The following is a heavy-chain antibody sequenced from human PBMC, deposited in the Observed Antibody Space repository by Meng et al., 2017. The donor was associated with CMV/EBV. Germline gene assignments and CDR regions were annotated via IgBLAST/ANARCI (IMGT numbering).Heavy chain of an antibody. V-gene: IGHV3-23*01. J-gene: IGHJ6*02. D-gene: IGHD2-2*01. CDR2: ISGSGGST. Sequence: GGSLKISCAASGFTFSSYAMSWVRQAPGKGLEWVSAISGSGGSTYYADSVKGRFTISRDNSKNTLYLQMNSLRAEDTAVYYCAKDCFIGYCSSTSYYYYYGMDVWGQGTTVTVSS. CDR1: GFTFSSYA. CDR3: AKDCFIGYCSSTSYYYYYGMDV.